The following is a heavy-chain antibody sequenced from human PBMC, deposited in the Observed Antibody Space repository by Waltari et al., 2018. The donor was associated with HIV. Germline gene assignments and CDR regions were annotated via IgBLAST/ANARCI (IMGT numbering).Heavy chain of an antibody. Sequence: QVQLVASAGGVVQPGRSLRLPCAASGFTVSHYAMHWVCLAPGKGLEWVAVVWQDGSNKYYGDSVKGRFTISRNNAKNTLELQMNSLRAEDTAVYYCARDVQGYCAGERCFYGMDVWGQGTTVTVSS. D-gene: IGHD2-8*02. CDR1: GFTVSHYA. CDR2: VWQDGSNK. V-gene: IGHV3-33*01. J-gene: IGHJ6*02. CDR3: ARDVQGYCAGERCFYGMDV.